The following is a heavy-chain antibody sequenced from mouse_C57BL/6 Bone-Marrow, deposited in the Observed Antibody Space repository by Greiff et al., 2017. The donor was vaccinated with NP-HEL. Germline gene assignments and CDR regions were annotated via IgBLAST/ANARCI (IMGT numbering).Heavy chain of an antibody. CDR3: TRDRGYHFDY. CDR1: GFTFSSYA. V-gene: IGHV5-9-1*02. D-gene: IGHD2-2*01. Sequence: EVKVVESGEGLVKPGGSLKLSCAASGFTFSSYAMSWVRQTPEKRLEWVAYISSGGDYIYYADTVKGRFTISRDNARNTLYLQMSSLKSEDTAMYYCTRDRGYHFDYWGQGTTLTVSS. J-gene: IGHJ2*01. CDR2: ISSGGDYI.